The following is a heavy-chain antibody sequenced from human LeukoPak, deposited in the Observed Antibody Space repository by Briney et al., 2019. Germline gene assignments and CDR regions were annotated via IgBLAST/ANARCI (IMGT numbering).Heavy chain of an antibody. V-gene: IGHV7-4-1*02. CDR1: GYTFTSYA. D-gene: IGHD3-22*01. CDR3: ARETPPAYYYDSSGRNRFDP. CDR2: INTNTGNP. J-gene: IGHJ5*02. Sequence: ASVKVSCKASGYTFTSYAMNWVRQAPGQGLEWMGWINTNTGNPTYAQGFTGRFVFSLDTSVSTAYLQISSLKAEDTAVYYCARETPPAYYYDSSGRNRFDPWGQGTLVTVSS.